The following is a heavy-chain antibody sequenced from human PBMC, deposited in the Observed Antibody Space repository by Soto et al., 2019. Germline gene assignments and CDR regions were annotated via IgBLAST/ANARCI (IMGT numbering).Heavy chain of an antibody. CDR2: INHSGST. J-gene: IGHJ4*02. V-gene: IGHV4-34*01. D-gene: IGHD6-6*01. CDR3: ARTSRFEF. CDR1: GGSFSAYY. Sequence: QVQLQQWGAGLLKPSETLSLTCAVYGGSFSAYYWSWIRQPPGKGLEWIGEINHSGSTNYNPSLXSXVXMLVDTSKNQFSLKLNSVTAADTAAYYCARTSRFEFWGQGTLVTVSA.